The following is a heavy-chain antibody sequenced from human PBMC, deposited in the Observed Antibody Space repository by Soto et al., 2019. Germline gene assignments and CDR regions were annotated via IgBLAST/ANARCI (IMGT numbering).Heavy chain of an antibody. V-gene: IGHV4-31*03. CDR3: ARGGRAARYCSGGSCYGGVWYYYYGMDV. Sequence: NLSLTCTVSGGSISSGYYWSWIRQHPVKGLEWIGYIYYSGNTYYNPSLKSRVTISVDTSKNQFSLKLSSVTAADTAVYYCARGGRAARYCSGGSCYGGVWYYYYGMDVCGQGTTVTVSS. CDR2: IYYSGNT. J-gene: IGHJ6*02. CDR1: GGSISSGYY. D-gene: IGHD2-15*01.